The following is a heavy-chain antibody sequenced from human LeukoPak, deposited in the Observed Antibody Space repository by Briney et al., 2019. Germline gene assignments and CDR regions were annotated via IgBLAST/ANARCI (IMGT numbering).Heavy chain of an antibody. V-gene: IGHV1-18*01. Sequence: ASVKVSCKASGYTFTSYGISWVRQAPGQGLEWMGWISAYNGNTNYAQKLQGRATMTTDTSTSTAYVELRSLRSDDTAVYYCARDMQGIAVAGTDYWGQGTLVTVSS. D-gene: IGHD6-19*01. CDR1: GYTFTSYG. J-gene: IGHJ4*02. CDR2: ISAYNGNT. CDR3: ARDMQGIAVAGTDY.